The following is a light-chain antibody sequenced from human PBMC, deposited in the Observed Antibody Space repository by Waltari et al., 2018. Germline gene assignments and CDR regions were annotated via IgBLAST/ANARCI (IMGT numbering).Light chain of an antibody. V-gene: IGLV2-14*03. CDR2: DVT. CDR1: SIDVGTYNF. Sequence: QSALTQPASVSGSPGQSITISCTGTSIDVGTYNFVSCYQQHPGKAPKLILFDVTNRPSGVSNRFSGSKSCNTASLTISGLQADDETHYYCSSYTSSSTVVFGGGTKLTVL. CDR3: SSYTSSSTVV. J-gene: IGLJ2*01.